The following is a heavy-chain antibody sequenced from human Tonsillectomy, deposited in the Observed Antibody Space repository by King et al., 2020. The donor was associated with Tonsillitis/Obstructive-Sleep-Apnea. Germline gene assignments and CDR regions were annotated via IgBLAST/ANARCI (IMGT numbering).Heavy chain of an antibody. D-gene: IGHD6-13*01. CDR2: ISGGGGNT. Sequence: EVQLVESGGDLVQPGGSLRLSCAASGFTFSNYAMSWVRQAPGKGLEWVSAISGGGGNTYYPDSVKGRFSISRDNSQNTVYLQINSLRAEDTAVYYCARSRRYSTNDAFDIWGQGTMVTVSS. CDR1: GFTFSNYA. CDR3: ARSRRYSTNDAFDI. J-gene: IGHJ3*02. V-gene: IGHV3-23*04.